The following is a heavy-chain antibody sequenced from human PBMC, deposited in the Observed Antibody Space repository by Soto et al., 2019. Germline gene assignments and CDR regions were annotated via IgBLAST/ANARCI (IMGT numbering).Heavy chain of an antibody. Sequence: EVQLLESGGGLVQPGGCLRVSCAASGFTFGTYAMNWVRQPPGKGLEWVSAISGSGNSTYYADSVKGRFTISRANTKNTLYLQMSSLRAEDAAVYYSSKSDLLESYAWFLEGGYFNLLGRWTMVTVSS. CDR1: GFTFGTYA. CDR2: ISGSGNST. D-gene: IGHD2-2*01. V-gene: IGHV3-23*01. J-gene: IGHJ2*01. CDR3: SKSDLLESYAWFLEGGYFNL.